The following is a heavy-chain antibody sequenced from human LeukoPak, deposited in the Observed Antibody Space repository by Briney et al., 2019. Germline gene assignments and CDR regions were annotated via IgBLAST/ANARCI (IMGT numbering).Heavy chain of an antibody. V-gene: IGHV4-59*01. CDR3: ASLLTYFDY. CDR1: GGSISNYY. Sequence: SETLSLTCTVSGGSISNYYWSWIRQPPGKGLEWIGYIYYSGSTNYNPSLESRVTISVDTSKNQVSLKLSSVTAADTAVYYCASLLTYFDYWGQGTLVTVSS. CDR2: IYYSGST. J-gene: IGHJ4*02.